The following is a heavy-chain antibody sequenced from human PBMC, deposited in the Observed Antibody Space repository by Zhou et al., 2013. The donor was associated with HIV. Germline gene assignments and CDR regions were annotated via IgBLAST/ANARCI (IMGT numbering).Heavy chain of an antibody. D-gene: IGHD2-15*01. V-gene: IGHV1-69*12. CDR1: GGTFSNFA. J-gene: IGHJ3*01. CDR2: IIPIFGIA. Sequence: QVQLVQSGAEVKKPGSSVKVSCKTSGGTFSNFAISWVRQAPGQGLEWMGGIIPIFGIAKYAQKFQGRVTITADASTSTVYMELSSLRSEDTGVYHCARDRGGATCYRCMGAFDFWARDNGTVSS. CDR3: ARDRGGATCYRCMGAFDF.